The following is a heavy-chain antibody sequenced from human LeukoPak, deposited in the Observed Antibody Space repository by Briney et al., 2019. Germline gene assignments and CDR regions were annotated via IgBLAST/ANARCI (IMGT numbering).Heavy chain of an antibody. CDR2: ISGSGGST. Sequence: SGGSLGLSCAASGFTFSSYAMSWVRQAPGKGLEWVSAISGSGGSTYYADSVKGRFTISRDNSKNTLYLQMNSLRAEDTAVYYCAKDEYGFGELLYYFDYWGQGTLVTVSS. V-gene: IGHV3-23*01. CDR3: AKDEYGFGELLYYFDY. CDR1: GFTFSSYA. D-gene: IGHD3-10*01. J-gene: IGHJ4*02.